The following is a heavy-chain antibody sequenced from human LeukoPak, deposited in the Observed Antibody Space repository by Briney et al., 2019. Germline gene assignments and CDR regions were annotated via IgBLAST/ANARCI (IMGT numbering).Heavy chain of an antibody. CDR1: GGSFSGYY. CDR3: ARGLITGRQQLVQVYDY. Sequence: SDTLSLTCAVYGGSFSGYYWSWIRQPPGKGREWIGEINHSGSANYNPSLKSRVTISVDTSKNQFSLKLSSVTAADTAVYYCARGLITGRQQLVQVYDYWGQGTLVTVSS. V-gene: IGHV4-34*01. D-gene: IGHD6-13*01. CDR2: INHSGSA. J-gene: IGHJ4*02.